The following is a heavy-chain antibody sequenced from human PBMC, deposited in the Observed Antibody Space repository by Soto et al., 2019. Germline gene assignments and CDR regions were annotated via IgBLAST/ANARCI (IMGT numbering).Heavy chain of an antibody. V-gene: IGHV1-18*01. CDR1: GYTFTSYG. CDR3: ARASNYDFWSGYLQLYYYYYMDV. Sequence: GASVKVSCKASGYTFTSYGISWVRQAPGQGLEWMGWISAYNGNTNYAQKLQGRVTMTTDTSTSTAYMELRSLRSDDTAVYYCARASNYDFWSGYLQLYYYYYMDVWGKGTTVTVSS. CDR2: ISAYNGNT. J-gene: IGHJ6*03. D-gene: IGHD3-3*01.